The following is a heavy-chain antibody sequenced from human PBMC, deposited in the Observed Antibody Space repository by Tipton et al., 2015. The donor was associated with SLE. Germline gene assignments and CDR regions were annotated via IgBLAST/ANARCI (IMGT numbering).Heavy chain of an antibody. V-gene: IGHV3-21*01. CDR2: ISSSSSYI. CDR1: GFTFSSYS. Sequence: GSLRLSCAASGFTFSSYSMNWVRQAPGKGLEWVSSISSSSSYIYYADSLKGRFTISRDNAENSLYLQMNSLRAEDTAVYYCAREENYYDSSAYSSFDYWGQGTLVTVSS. CDR3: AREENYYDSSAYSSFDY. J-gene: IGHJ4*02. D-gene: IGHD3-22*01.